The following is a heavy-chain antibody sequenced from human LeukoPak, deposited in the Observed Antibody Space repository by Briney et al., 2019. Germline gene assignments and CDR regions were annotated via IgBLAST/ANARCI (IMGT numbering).Heavy chain of an antibody. CDR3: AGKFGYSYGYDY. CDR2: IYYSGST. J-gene: IGHJ4*02. V-gene: IGHV4-59*01. D-gene: IGHD5-18*01. CDR1: GFTFSDYY. Sequence: GSLRLSCAASGFTFSDYYMSWIRQPPGKGLEWIGYIYYSGSTNYNPSLKSRVTISVDTSKNQFSLKLSSVTAADTAVYYCAGKFGYSYGYDYWGQGTLVTVSS.